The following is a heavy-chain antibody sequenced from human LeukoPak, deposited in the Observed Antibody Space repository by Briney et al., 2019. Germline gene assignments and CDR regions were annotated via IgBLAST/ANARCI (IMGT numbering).Heavy chain of an antibody. J-gene: IGHJ4*02. CDR2: ISAYNVNT. D-gene: IGHD4-11*01. CDR3: ARVPVSGPGARLDY. Sequence: SVKVSCKASGYTFTSYGISWVRQTPGQGLEWMGWISAYNVNTNDAQKLQGRVTMTTDTSTTTAYMELRSLRSDDTAVYYCARVPVSGPGARLDYWGQGTLVTVSS. V-gene: IGHV1-18*01. CDR1: GYTFTSYG.